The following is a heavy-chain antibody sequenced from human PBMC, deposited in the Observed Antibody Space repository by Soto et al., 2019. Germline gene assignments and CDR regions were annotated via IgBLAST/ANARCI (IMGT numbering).Heavy chain of an antibody. CDR2: ITATGDRT. D-gene: IGHD3-22*01. J-gene: IGHJ4*02. V-gene: IGHV3-23*01. Sequence: LRLSCSDSGFRFSSYSMSWVRQTPGKGLEWVAAITATGDRTYYADSVTGRFTISRDNSKKTHYLQMTSLRAEDTAMYYCATMNGYFEYWGQGTPVTVSS. CDR1: GFRFSSYS. CDR3: ATMNGYFEY.